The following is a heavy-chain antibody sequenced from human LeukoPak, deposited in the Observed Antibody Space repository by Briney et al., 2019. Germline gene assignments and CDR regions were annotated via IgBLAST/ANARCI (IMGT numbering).Heavy chain of an antibody. V-gene: IGHV3-23*01. CDR2: ISGSGGST. Sequence: GGSLRLSCAASGFTFSSYAMSWVRQAPGKGLEWVSAISGSGGSTYYADSVKGRFTISRDNSKNTLYLQMNSLRAEDTAVYYCATIHDSSGYYDDAFDIWGQGTMVTVSS. J-gene: IGHJ3*02. CDR1: GFTFSSYA. D-gene: IGHD3-22*01. CDR3: ATIHDSSGYYDDAFDI.